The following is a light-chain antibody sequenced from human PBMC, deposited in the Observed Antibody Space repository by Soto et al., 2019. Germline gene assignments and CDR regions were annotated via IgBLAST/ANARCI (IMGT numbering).Light chain of an antibody. J-gene: IGKJ1*01. V-gene: IGKV3D-15*02. CDR2: TAS. CDR3: QQYLNRLWT. CDR1: QSVDNK. Sequence: EVVLTQSPASLSVSPGERATLSCRASQSVDNKLAWYQQKPGQAPRLLIYTASTRAGGIPARFSGSGSGTEFTLTISSLQSEDFAGYYCQQYLNRLWTFGHGTRVEVK.